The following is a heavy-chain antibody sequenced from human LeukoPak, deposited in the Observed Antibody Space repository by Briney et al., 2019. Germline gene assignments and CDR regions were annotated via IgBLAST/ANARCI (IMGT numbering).Heavy chain of an antibody. Sequence: PGGSLRLSCAASGFTVSSSYMSWVRQTPGKGLEWVSIIYSSGSTYYADSVKGRFTISRDNSKNTVYLQMNRLRAEGTAVYYCARVDYDGDYSFWGQGTLVTVSS. D-gene: IGHD4-17*01. CDR3: ARVDYDGDYSF. J-gene: IGHJ4*02. V-gene: IGHV3-66*01. CDR1: GFTVSSSY. CDR2: IYSSGST.